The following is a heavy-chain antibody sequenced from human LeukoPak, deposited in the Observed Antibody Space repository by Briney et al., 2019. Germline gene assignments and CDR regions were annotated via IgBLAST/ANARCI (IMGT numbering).Heavy chain of an antibody. V-gene: IGHV3-9*01. CDR3: AQGSRGRSSASCYSGWYDP. D-gene: IGHD2-15*01. J-gene: IGHJ5*02. CDR1: GFTIDDYA. CDR2: ISWNSASI. Sequence: GRSLSFSCAACGFTIDDYAMLWLRQAPGKVVEWGIGISWNSASIAYTYSVRGGFTTAKDTAKNSLQLRRNTLSTEAPDLYYCAQGSRGRSSASCYSGWYDPWGQGPLVPVSS.